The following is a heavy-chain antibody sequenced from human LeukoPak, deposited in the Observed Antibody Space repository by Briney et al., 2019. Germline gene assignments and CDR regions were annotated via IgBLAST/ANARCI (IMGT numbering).Heavy chain of an antibody. CDR2: ISSSGSYI. V-gene: IGHV3-21*01. CDR3: AREGSIVPHQDLDS. Sequence: GGSLRLSCAASGFTFGSYSINWVRQAPGKGLEWVSSISSSGSYIYYADSVKGRFTISRDNAKNSLYLQMNSLRAEDTAVYYCAREGSIVPHQDLDSWGQGTLVTVSS. J-gene: IGHJ4*02. CDR1: GFTFGSYS. D-gene: IGHD2-8*01.